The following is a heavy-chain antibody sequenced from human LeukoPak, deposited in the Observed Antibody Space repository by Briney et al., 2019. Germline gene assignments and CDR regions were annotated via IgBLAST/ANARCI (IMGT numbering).Heavy chain of an antibody. CDR1: GFTFSSYS. V-gene: IGHV3-21*01. CDR3: ARSTIFGVVIIDY. CDR2: ISSSSSYI. D-gene: IGHD3-3*01. Sequence: PGGSLRLSCAASGFTFSSYSMNWVRQAPGKGLEWVSSISSSSSYIYYADSVKGRVTISRDNAKNSLYLQMNSQRAEDTAVYYCARSTIFGVVIIDYWGRGTLVTVSS. J-gene: IGHJ4*02.